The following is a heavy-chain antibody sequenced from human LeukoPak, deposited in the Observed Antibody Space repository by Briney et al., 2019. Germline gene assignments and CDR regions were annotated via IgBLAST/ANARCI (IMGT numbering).Heavy chain of an antibody. J-gene: IGHJ4*02. CDR3: ARHGGPNYDSSGWYFDY. D-gene: IGHD3-22*01. Sequence: SETLSLTCTVSGGSISSSSYYWGWIRQPPGTGLEWIGSIYYSGSTYYNPSLKSRVTISVDTSKNQFSLKLSSVTAADTAVYYCARHGGPNYDSSGWYFDYWGQGTLVTVSS. CDR2: IYYSGST. V-gene: IGHV4-39*01. CDR1: GGSISSSSYY.